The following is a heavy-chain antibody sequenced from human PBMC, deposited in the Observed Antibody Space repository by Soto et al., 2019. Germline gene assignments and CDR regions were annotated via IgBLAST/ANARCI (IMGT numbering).Heavy chain of an antibody. D-gene: IGHD3-10*01. Sequence: QITLKESGPTLVKPTQTLTLTCTFSGFSLSTSGVGVGWIRQPPGKALEWLALIYWDDDKRYSPSLTSRLTITKDTSKNQVVLTMTNMDPVDTATYYCAHLRFGDSYNNWFDPWGQGTLVTVSS. CDR3: AHLRFGDSYNNWFDP. CDR1: GFSLSTSGVG. CDR2: IYWDDDK. V-gene: IGHV2-5*02. J-gene: IGHJ5*02.